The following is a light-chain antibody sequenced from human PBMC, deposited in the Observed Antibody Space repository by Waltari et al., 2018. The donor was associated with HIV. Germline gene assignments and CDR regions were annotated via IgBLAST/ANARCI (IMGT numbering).Light chain of an antibody. V-gene: IGLV3-25*03. CDR1: AFPQLF. J-gene: IGLJ2*01. CDR2: KDT. CDR3: QSSDTSGTY. Sequence: FELPQPPSMSVSPGQTASITSSAAAFPQLFAYWFQQKSGQAPVLLIFKDTERQTGIPARFSGSSSGTVATLTISGVRAEDEADYYCQSSDTSGTYFGGGTKLTVL.